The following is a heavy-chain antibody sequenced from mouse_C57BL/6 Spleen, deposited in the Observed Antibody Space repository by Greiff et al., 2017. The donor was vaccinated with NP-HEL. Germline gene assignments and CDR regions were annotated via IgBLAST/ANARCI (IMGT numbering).Heavy chain of an antibody. Sequence: EVQLQQSGPELVKPGASVTIPCKASGYTFTDYNMDWVKQSHGKSLEWIGDINPNNGGTIYNQKFKGKATLTVDKSSSTAYMELRSLTSEDTAVYYCAREGDYGSSPDWFAYWGQGTLVTVSA. D-gene: IGHD1-1*01. V-gene: IGHV1-18*01. CDR2: INPNNGGT. CDR1: GYTFTDYN. CDR3: AREGDYGSSPDWFAY. J-gene: IGHJ3*01.